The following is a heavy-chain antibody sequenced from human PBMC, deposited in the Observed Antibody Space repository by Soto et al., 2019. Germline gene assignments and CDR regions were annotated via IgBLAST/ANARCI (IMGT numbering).Heavy chain of an antibody. CDR1: GGSISSGGYY. Sequence: QVQLQESGPGLVKPSQTLSLTCTVSGGSISSGGYYWSWIRQHPGKGLEWIGYIFHSGTTFYNPSTQSRVTLSVDRSLNLLRLRLNTVAGEYGAVSYWARGADPWGRETLVTFSS. J-gene: IGHJ5*02. V-gene: IGHV4-31*03. CDR2: IFHSGTT. CDR3: ARGADP.